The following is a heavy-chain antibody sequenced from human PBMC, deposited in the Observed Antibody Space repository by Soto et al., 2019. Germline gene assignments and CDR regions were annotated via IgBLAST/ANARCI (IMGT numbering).Heavy chain of an antibody. V-gene: IGHV4-4*07. Sequence: QVQLQESGPGLVRPSETLSLTCTVSGGSLMKYYWSWVRQPAGKGLEWIGRISTNGKIHSTPSLNSRLSMSGDTSKNQISLRLTSITAADTALDDWARDNYDFWRLSSLAFDFWGRGTLVTVS. CDR3: ARDNYDFWRLSSLAFDF. D-gene: IGHD3-3*01. CDR2: ISTNGKI. J-gene: IGHJ2*01. CDR1: GGSLMKYY.